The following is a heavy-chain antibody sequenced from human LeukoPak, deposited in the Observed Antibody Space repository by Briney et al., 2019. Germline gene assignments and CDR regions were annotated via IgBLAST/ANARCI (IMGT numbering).Heavy chain of an antibody. CDR2: ISAYNGNT. Sequence: ASVKVSCKASGYSFTSYGISWVRQARGQGLEWMGWISAYNGNTNYAQKLQGRVTMTTDISTSTAYMELRSLRSDDTAVYYCARYGSGSYYSYYYYYMDVWGKGTTVTVSS. CDR1: GYSFTSYG. J-gene: IGHJ6*03. CDR3: ARYGSGSYYSYYYYYMDV. V-gene: IGHV1-18*01. D-gene: IGHD3-10*01.